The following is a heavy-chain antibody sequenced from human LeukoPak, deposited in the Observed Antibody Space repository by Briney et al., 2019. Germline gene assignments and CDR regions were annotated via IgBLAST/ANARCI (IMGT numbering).Heavy chain of an antibody. J-gene: IGHJ4*02. CDR3: ARGVVLMHYATFDS. V-gene: IGHV4-34*12. CDR1: GGSFSGYY. CDR2: IIHSGRT. Sequence: SETLSLTCAVYGGSFSGYYWTWIRQSPGKGLEWIAEIIHSGRTNYNPSIESRVTISVDTPQKQFSLKLNSVSAADMAVYYCARGVVLMHYATFDSWGQGTLVTVSS. D-gene: IGHD2-8*01.